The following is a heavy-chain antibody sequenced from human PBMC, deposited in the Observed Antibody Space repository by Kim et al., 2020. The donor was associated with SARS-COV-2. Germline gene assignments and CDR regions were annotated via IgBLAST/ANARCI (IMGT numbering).Heavy chain of an antibody. CDR3: AKLADSSGYYPFDY. Sequence: ADSVKGRFTISRDNAKKTVYLQMNSLRAEDTAIFYCAKLADSSGYYPFDYWGQGTLVTVSS. J-gene: IGHJ4*02. D-gene: IGHD3-22*01. V-gene: IGHV3-23*01.